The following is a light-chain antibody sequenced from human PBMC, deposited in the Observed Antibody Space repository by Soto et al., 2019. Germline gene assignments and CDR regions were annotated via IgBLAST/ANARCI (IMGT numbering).Light chain of an antibody. J-gene: IGKJ1*01. V-gene: IGKV1-5*03. Sequence: DIPMTQSPSTLSASVGDSVTITCRASQIIYSWLAWYQQKPGNAPKLLIYKSSTVERGVPSRFSGSGSETEFTLTINSLQPDDFATYYCLQYFDYYRTFGQGTKVEIK. CDR2: KSS. CDR3: LQYFDYYRT. CDR1: QIIYSW.